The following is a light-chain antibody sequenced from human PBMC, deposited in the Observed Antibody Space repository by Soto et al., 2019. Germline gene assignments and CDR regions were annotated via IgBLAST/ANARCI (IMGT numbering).Light chain of an antibody. CDR1: QSVNSN. CDR2: GAS. CDR3: QQYNNWPPWT. Sequence: DIVMTQSPATLSVSPGERATLSCRASQSVNSNLAWYQQKPGQAPRLLIYGASTRATGIPARFSGSGSGTEFTLTIRILQSEDFAVYYCQQYNNWPPWTFGQGTKVEIK. J-gene: IGKJ1*01. V-gene: IGKV3-15*01.